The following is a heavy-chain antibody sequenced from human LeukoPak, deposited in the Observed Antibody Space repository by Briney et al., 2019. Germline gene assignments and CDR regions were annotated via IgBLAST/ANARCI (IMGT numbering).Heavy chain of an antibody. CDR3: ARDNPYYYFDY. D-gene: IGHD2-21*01. CDR1: GFTFSSYG. J-gene: IGHJ4*02. CDR2: IWYDGSNK. Sequence: GRSLRLSCAASGFTFSSYGMHWVRQAPGKGLEWVAVIWYDGSNKYYADSVKGRFTISRDNSKNTLYLQMNSLRAEDTAVYYCARDNPYYYFDYWGQGTLVTVSS. V-gene: IGHV3-33*01.